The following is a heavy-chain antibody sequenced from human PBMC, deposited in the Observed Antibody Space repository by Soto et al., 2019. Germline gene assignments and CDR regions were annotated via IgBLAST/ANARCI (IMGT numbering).Heavy chain of an antibody. CDR3: VKDLPTLSGYSGYYFDY. Sequence: GESLKISCSASGFTFSSYAMHWVRQAPGKGLEYVSAISSNGGSTYYADSVKGRFTISRDNSKNTLYLQMSSLRAEDTAVYYCVKDLPTLSGYSGYYFDYWGQGTLVTVSS. CDR1: GFTFSSYA. D-gene: IGHD5-12*01. CDR2: ISSNGGST. J-gene: IGHJ4*02. V-gene: IGHV3-64D*06.